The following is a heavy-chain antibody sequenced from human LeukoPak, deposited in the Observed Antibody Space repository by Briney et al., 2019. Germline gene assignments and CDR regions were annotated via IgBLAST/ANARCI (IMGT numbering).Heavy chain of an antibody. CDR1: GFTFSDYY. CDR2: ISSSGSTI. CDR3: ARDGSPGEYYFDY. V-gene: IGHV3-11*01. J-gene: IGHJ4*02. D-gene: IGHD1-26*01. Sequence: GGSLRLSCAASGFTFSDYYMSWIRQAPGKGLEWVSYISSSGSTIYYADSVEGRFTISRDNAKNSLYLQMNSLRAEDTAVYYCARDGSPGEYYFDYWGQGTLVTVSS.